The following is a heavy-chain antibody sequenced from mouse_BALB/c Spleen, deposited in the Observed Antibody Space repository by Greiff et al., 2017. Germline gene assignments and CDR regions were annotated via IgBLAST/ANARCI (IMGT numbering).Heavy chain of an antibody. Sequence: EVMLVESGGDLVKPGGSLKLSCAASGFTFSSYGMSWVRQTPDKRLEWVATISSGGSTYYPDSVKGRFTISRDNARNILYLQMSSLRSEDTAMYYCARGRGYFDYWGQGTTLTVSS. CDR2: ISSGGST. CDR3: ARGRGYFDY. V-gene: IGHV5-6-5*01. J-gene: IGHJ2*01. CDR1: GFTFSSYG.